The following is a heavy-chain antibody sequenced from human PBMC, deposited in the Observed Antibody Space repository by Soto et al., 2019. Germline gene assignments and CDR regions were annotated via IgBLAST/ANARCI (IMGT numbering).Heavy chain of an antibody. CDR2: ISTSSSTI. CDR3: ARSPSGGKSEYDY. V-gene: IGHV3-48*02. D-gene: IGHD2-15*01. CDR1: GFTFSSYS. Sequence: QPGGSLRLSCAASGFTFSSYSMNWVRQAPGKGLEWVSYISTSSSTIKYADSVKGRFTISRDNAKNSLYLQMNSLRDEDTAVYYCARSPSGGKSEYDYWGQGTLVTVSS. J-gene: IGHJ4*02.